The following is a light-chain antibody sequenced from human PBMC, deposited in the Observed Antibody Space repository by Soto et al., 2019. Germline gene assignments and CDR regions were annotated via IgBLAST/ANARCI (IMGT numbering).Light chain of an antibody. CDR1: QSVSSSY. J-gene: IGKJ4*01. Sequence: MVLTKYPTIVALSQGVELSLCCRASQSVSSSYLAWYQHKPGQAPRLLIHGASSRVTGIPDRFSGSGSGTDFTFSTTRLEPEDFAVYYCQQYQSLTCGGGTKVDIK. CDR2: GAS. CDR3: QQYQSLT. V-gene: IGKV3-20*01.